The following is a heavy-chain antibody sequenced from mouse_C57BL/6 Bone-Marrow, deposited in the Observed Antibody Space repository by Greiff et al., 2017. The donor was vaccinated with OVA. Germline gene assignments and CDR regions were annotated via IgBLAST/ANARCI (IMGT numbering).Heavy chain of an antibody. CDR2: INPSSGYT. V-gene: IGHV1-4*01. CDR3: ARGTGTLAY. D-gene: IGHD4-1*01. J-gene: IGHJ3*01. Sequence: VQLQQSGAELARPGASVKMSCKASGYTFTSYTMHWVKQRPGQGLEWIGYINPSSGYTKYNQKIKDKATLTADTSSSTAYMQLSSLTSEDSAVYYCARGTGTLAYWGQGTLVTVSA. CDR1: GYTFTSYT.